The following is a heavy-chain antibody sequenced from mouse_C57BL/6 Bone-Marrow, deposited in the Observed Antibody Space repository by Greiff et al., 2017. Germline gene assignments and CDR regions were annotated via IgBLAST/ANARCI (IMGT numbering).Heavy chain of an antibody. CDR1: GYAFSSYW. CDR2: IYPGDGDT. CDR3: ARWGRETWFAY. J-gene: IGHJ3*01. V-gene: IGHV1-80*01. Sequence: VQLQESGAELVKPGASVKISCKASGYAFSSYWMNWVKQRPGKGLEWIGQIYPGDGDTNYNGKFKGKATLTADKSSSTAYMQLSSLTSEVSAVYFCARWGRETWFAYWGQGTLVTVSA.